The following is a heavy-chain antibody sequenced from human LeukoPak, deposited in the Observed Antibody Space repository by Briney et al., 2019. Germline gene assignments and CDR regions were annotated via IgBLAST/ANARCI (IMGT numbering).Heavy chain of an antibody. J-gene: IGHJ4*02. CDR2: IRFDGSKE. CDR1: GFTFRRFA. Sequence: GGSLRLSCAASGFTFRRFAMDWVRQAPGKGLEWVAFIRFDGSKEDYADSVKGRFTISRDNGKNTLYLQMNSLRVEDTAVYFCAKVGQDYGDHYFFDSWGQGTLVTVSS. D-gene: IGHD4-17*01. CDR3: AKVGQDYGDHYFFDS. V-gene: IGHV3-30*02.